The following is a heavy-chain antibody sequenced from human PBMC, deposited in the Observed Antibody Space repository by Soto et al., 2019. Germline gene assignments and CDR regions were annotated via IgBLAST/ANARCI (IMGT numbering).Heavy chain of an antibody. Sequence: QVQLQESGPGLVKPSGTLSLTCAVSSGSISSSNWWSWVRQPPGKGLEWIGEIYHSGSTNYNPSLKSRVTISVDKSKNQFSLKLSSVTAADTAVYYCARGPSDCSGGSCYDHDAFAIWGQGTMVTVSS. CDR1: SGSISSSNW. V-gene: IGHV4-4*02. D-gene: IGHD2-15*01. CDR3: ARGPSDCSGGSCYDHDAFAI. CDR2: IYHSGST. J-gene: IGHJ3*02.